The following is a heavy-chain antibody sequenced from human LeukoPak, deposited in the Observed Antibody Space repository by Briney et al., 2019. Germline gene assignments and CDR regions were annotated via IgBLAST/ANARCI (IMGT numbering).Heavy chain of an antibody. V-gene: IGHV4-4*07. J-gene: IGHJ6*02. D-gene: IGHD3-10*01. Sequence: SETLSLTCTVSGGSISSYYWSWIRQPAGKGLEWIGRIYTSGSTNYNPSLKSRVTMSVDTSKNQFSLKLSSVTAADTAVYYCARDVRHNGSGSSWSVYYYYGMDVWGQGTTVTVSS. CDR3: ARDVRHNGSGSSWSVYYYYGMDV. CDR1: GGSISSYY. CDR2: IYTSGST.